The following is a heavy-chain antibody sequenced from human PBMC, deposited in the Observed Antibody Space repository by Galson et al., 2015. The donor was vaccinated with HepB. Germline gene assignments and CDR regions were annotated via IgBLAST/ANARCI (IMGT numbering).Heavy chain of an antibody. J-gene: IGHJ6*02. CDR2: FDPEDGET. V-gene: IGHV1-24*01. Sequence: SVKVSCKVSGYTLTELSMHWVRQAPGKGLEWMGGFDPEDGETIYAQKFQGRVTMTEDTSTDTAYTELSRLRSDDTAVYYCARGGGCSGGSCYVNYYYYYGMDVWGQGTTVTVSS. CDR1: GYTLTELS. D-gene: IGHD2-15*01. CDR3: ARGGGCSGGSCYVNYYYYYGMDV.